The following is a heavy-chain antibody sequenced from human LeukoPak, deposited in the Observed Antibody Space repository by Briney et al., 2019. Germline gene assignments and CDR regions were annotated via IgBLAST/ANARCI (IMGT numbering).Heavy chain of an antibody. CDR2: ISGSGGNT. D-gene: IGHD3-3*01. J-gene: IGHJ5*02. CDR1: GFTFSSYA. V-gene: IGHV3-23*01. CDR3: AKESEIFGVVPGEPINWFDP. Sequence: QTGGSLRLSCAASGFTFSSYAMGWVRQAPGTGLEWVSAISGSGGNTYYADSVKGRFTISRDNSKNTLYLQMNSLRAEDTAVYYCAKESEIFGVVPGEPINWFDPWGQGTLVTVSS.